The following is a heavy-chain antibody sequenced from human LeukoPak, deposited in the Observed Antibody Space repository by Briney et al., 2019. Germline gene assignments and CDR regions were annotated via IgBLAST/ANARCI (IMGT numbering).Heavy chain of an antibody. Sequence: PSETLSLTCTVSGGSISSYYWGWIRQPPEKALEWIGYISSSGSANYNSSLRSRLTISIHTSINQFSLKLDFVTVADSAVYYCARRLNVGGSWAYFDFWGQGAPVTV. CDR1: GGSISSYY. D-gene: IGHD2-15*01. CDR3: ARRLNVGGSWAYFDF. V-gene: IGHV4-4*09. CDR2: ISSSGSA. J-gene: IGHJ4*02.